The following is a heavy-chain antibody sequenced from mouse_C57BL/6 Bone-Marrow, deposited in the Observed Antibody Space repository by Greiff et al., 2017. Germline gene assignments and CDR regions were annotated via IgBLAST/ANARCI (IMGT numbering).Heavy chain of an antibody. Sequence: EVKLVESGEGLVKPGGSLKLSCAASGFTFSSYAMSWVRQTPEKRLEWVAYISSGGDYIYYADTVKGRFTISRDNARNTLYLQMSSLKSEDTAMYYCTRVPYDYDLDYWGQGTTLTVSS. J-gene: IGHJ2*01. D-gene: IGHD2-4*01. CDR1: GFTFSSYA. CDR3: TRVPYDYDLDY. V-gene: IGHV5-9-1*02. CDR2: ISSGGDYI.